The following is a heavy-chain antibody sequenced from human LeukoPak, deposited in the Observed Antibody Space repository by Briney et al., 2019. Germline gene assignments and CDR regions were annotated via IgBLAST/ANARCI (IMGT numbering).Heavy chain of an antibody. CDR3: ASRADPLNGDYLDAFDI. D-gene: IGHD4-17*01. J-gene: IGHJ3*02. Sequence: SVKVSCKASGGTFSSYAISWVRQAPGQGLEWMGRIIPIFGTANYAQKFQGRATITTDRSTSTAYMELRSPRSEDTAVYYCASRADPLNGDYLDAFDISGQGTMVTVSS. V-gene: IGHV1-69*05. CDR1: GGTFSSYA. CDR2: IIPIFGTA.